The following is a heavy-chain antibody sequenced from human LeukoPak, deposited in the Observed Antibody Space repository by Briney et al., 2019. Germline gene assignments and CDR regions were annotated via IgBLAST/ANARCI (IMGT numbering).Heavy chain of an antibody. CDR2: IYYTGAT. CDR3: ARHDPVGYYQHGMDV. J-gene: IGHJ6*02. V-gene: IGHV4-59*08. Sequence: SETLSLTCTVSGSSISGYFWSCIRQPPGQGLEFIGYIYYTGATLYNPSLKSRVTMSVDTSKNQFSLKLSSVTAADTAVYCCARHDPVGYYQHGMDVWGQGTTVTVSS. D-gene: IGHD2-15*01. CDR1: GSSISGYF.